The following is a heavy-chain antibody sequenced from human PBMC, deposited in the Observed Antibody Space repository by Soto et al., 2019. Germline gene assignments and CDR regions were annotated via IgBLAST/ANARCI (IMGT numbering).Heavy chain of an antibody. CDR1: GFTFSNHA. CDR2: ISCAVNYP. Sequence: PLGSLRLSCAASGFTFSNHAMFWVRQAPGKGLEWVSDISCAVNYPHYADSVKCRFSISRDNSKNMLYLQMNSLRAEDTAIYYFARDPVNSSGVIDYWGQGILVTVSS. V-gene: IGHV3-23*01. D-gene: IGHD3-22*01. CDR3: ARDPVNSSGVIDY. J-gene: IGHJ4*02.